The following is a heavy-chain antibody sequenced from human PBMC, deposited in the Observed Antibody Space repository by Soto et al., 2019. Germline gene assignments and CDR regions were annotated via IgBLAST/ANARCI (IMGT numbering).Heavy chain of an antibody. CDR2: INAGNGNR. V-gene: IGHV1-3*01. CDR1: GYTFTNYA. CDR3: ARGMYTIDY. Sequence: QVQLVQSGAEVKKPGASVKVSCKASGYTFTNYAMHWVRQAPGQRLEWMGWINAGNGNRKYSQKFLGRVTITRDTSASTAYMELSSLRSEDTAVYYCARGMYTIDYWGQGTLVTVSS. J-gene: IGHJ4*02. D-gene: IGHD1-1*01.